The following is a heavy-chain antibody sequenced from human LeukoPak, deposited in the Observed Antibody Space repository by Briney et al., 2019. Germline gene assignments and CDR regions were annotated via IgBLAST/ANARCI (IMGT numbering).Heavy chain of an antibody. Sequence: SETLSLTCTVSGASISSDSYYWGWIRQPPGKGLEWLGSVPYSGRTYYNPSLKNRVTISLYASKNQFSLKLSSVTAADPAVYYCARDRGDTVNGGGDTNWFDPWGQGTLVTVSS. CDR2: VPYSGRT. CDR3: ARDRGDTVNGGGDTNWFDP. J-gene: IGHJ5*02. D-gene: IGHD4-11*01. V-gene: IGHV4-39*07. CDR1: GASISSDSYY.